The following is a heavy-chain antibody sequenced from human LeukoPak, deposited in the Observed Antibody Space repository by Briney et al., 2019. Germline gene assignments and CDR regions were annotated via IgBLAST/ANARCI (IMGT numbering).Heavy chain of an antibody. CDR1: GGPFSGYY. CDR3: ARGNSFDY. D-gene: IGHD4-4*01. V-gene: IGHV4-34*01. CDR2: INHSGST. Sequence: SETLSLTCAVYGGPFSGYYWSWIRQPPGKGLEWIGEINHSGSTNYNPSLKSRVTISVDTSKNQFSLKLSSVTAADTAVYYCARGNSFDYWGQGTLVTVSS. J-gene: IGHJ4*02.